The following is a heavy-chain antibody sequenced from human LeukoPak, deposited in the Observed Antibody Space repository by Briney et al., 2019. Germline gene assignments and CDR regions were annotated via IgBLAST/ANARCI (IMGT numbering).Heavy chain of an antibody. D-gene: IGHD2-8*02. J-gene: IGHJ4*02. CDR2: ANHNGGT. V-gene: IGHV4-34*01. CDR1: GGSFRGYY. Sequence: SETLSLTCAVNGGSFRGYYWTWIRQPPGKGLEWIGEANHNGGTNYSPSLKSRITISVDTSKNQFSLKLNSVTAADTAVYFCARGIVLTGYASFDYWGQGTPVTVSP. CDR3: ARGIVLTGYASFDY.